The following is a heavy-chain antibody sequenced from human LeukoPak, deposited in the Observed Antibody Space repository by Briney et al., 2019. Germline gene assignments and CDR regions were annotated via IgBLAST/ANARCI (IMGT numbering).Heavy chain of an antibody. CDR1: GFTFSSYG. D-gene: IGHD3-16*02. Sequence: GGSLRLSCAASGFTFSSYGMHWVRQAPGKGLEWVAVISYDGSNKYYADSVKVRFTISRDNSKNTLYLQMNNLRAEDTAVYYCAKDGPLTFGGVIVPPYGMDVWGKGTTVTVSS. V-gene: IGHV3-30*18. CDR2: ISYDGSNK. CDR3: AKDGPLTFGGVIVPPYGMDV. J-gene: IGHJ6*04.